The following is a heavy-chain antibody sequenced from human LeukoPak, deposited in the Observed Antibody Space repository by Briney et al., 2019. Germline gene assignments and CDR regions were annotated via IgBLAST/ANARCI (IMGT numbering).Heavy chain of an antibody. V-gene: IGHV4-59*01. CDR1: GNSISGSY. CDR2: IHYSGRA. CDR3: VKFGVDYDMGV. J-gene: IGHJ6*02. D-gene: IGHD3-16*01. Sequence: SETLSLTCTVSGNSISGSYWTWVRQPPGQGLEWIGQIHYSGRADYNPSLKRRITISVDTSKNQMSLTLTSVTAADTAIYYCVKFGVDYDMGVWGQGTTVTVSS.